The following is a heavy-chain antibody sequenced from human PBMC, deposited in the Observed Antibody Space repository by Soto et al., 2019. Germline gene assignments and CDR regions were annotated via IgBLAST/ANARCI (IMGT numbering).Heavy chain of an antibody. CDR3: XRQVDSSGWYGNNWFDP. Sequence: PSETLSLTCTVSGGSISGSSYYWGWIRQPPGKGLEWIGSIYYSGSTYYNPSLKSRVTISVDTSKTHFSLKLTSVTAADTAVYYCXRQVDSSGWYGNNWFDPWGQGTLVTVSS. CDR2: IYYSGST. V-gene: IGHV4-39*01. D-gene: IGHD6-19*01. CDR1: GGSISGSSYY. J-gene: IGHJ5*02.